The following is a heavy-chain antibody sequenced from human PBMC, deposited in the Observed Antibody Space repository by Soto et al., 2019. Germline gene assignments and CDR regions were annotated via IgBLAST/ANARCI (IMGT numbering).Heavy chain of an antibody. CDR1: GFTFSSYG. V-gene: IGHV3-30*18. D-gene: IGHD6-6*01. Sequence: GGSLRLSCAASGFTFSSYGMHWVRQAPGKGLEWVAVISYDGSNKYYADSVKGRFTISRDNSKNTLYLQMNSLRAEDTAVYYCAKKLVGAYYYYGMDVWGQGTTVTVS. J-gene: IGHJ6*02. CDR2: ISYDGSNK. CDR3: AKKLVGAYYYYGMDV.